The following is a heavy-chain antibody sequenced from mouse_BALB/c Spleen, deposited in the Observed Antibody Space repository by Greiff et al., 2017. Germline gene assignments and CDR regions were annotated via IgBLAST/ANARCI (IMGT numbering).Heavy chain of an antibody. CDR3: AGGSWDEY. CDR1: GFYIKDTY. D-gene: IGHD4-1*01. V-gene: IGHV14-3*02. CDR2: IDPANGNT. Sequence: VQLQQSGAELVKPGASVKLSCTASGFYIKDTYMQWVKQRPEQGLEWIGRIDPANGNTKYDPKFQGKATITADTSSNTAYLQLSSLTSEDTAVYYCAGGSWDEYWGEGTTLTVSS. J-gene: IGHJ2*01.